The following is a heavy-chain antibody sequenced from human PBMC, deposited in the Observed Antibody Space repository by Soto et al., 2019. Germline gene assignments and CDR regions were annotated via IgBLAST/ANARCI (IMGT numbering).Heavy chain of an antibody. CDR3: ARDSGLLWFGELSHYFDY. D-gene: IGHD3-10*01. J-gene: IGHJ4*02. CDR1: GYTFTSYA. V-gene: IGHV1-3*01. CDR2: INAGNGNT. Sequence: GASVKVSCKASGYTFTSYAMHWVRQAPGQRLEWMGWINAGNGNTKYSQKFQGRVTITRDTSASTAYMELSSLRSEDTAVYYCARDSGLLWFGELSHYFDYWGQGTLVTVSS.